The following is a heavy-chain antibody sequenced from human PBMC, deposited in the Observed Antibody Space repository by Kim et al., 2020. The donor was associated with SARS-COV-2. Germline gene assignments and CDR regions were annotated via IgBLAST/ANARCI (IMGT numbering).Heavy chain of an antibody. D-gene: IGHD3-22*01. Sequence: GGSLRLSCAGSGFRFGGYSMNWVRQAPGKGLEWVAYISGSSDAIYYADSVKGRFTISRVNAESSLFLHMDNLRHEDTAVYYFARLIGDCFVGSGYLEY. CDR2: ISGSSDAI. CDR1: GFRFGGYS. V-gene: IGHV3-48*02. J-gene: IGHJ1*01. CDR3: ARLIGDCFVGSGYLEY.